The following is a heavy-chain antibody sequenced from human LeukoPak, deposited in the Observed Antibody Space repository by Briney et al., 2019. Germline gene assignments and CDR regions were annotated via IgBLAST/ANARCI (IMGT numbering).Heavy chain of an antibody. V-gene: IGHV1-18*01. J-gene: IGHJ4*02. CDR2: ISTYNGNT. CDR3: ARLGLHGSGTYYFFDY. CDR1: GYTFSSHG. Sequence: ASVKVSCKASGYTFSSHGISWVRRAPGQGLEWMGWISTYNGNTNYAQKFKDRVAVTTDAATSTVYMELRSLTSDDTAVYFCARLGLHGSGTYYFFDYWGQGTLVTVSS. D-gene: IGHD3-10*01.